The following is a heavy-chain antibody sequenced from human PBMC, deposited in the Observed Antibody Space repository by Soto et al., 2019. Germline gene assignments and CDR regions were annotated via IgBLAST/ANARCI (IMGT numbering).Heavy chain of an antibody. V-gene: IGHV4-34*01. CDR2: INHRGST. Sequence: SETLSLTCAVYGGSFSGYYWSWIRQPPGKGLEWIGEINHRGSTNYNPSLKSRVTISVDTSKNQFSLRLSSVTAADTAVYYCARGRGEGLPDAFDIWGQGTMVTVSS. CDR1: GGSFSGYY. D-gene: IGHD3-16*01. CDR3: ARGRGEGLPDAFDI. J-gene: IGHJ3*02.